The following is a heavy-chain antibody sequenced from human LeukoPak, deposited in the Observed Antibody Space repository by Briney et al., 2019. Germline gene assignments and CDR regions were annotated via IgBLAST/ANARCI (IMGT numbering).Heavy chain of an antibody. V-gene: IGHV4-59*08. CDR2: TSNTESI. CDR1: GTAISGYY. J-gene: IGHJ6*02. CDR3: ARTIMVRGVTPYYYYGMDV. D-gene: IGHD3-10*01. Sequence: SETLSLTCTVSGTAISGYYWSWIRQPPGKGLEWIGYTSNTESIYYNPSLKSRVTISVHTSKNQFSLKLSSVTAADTAVYYCARTIMVRGVTPYYYYGMDVWGQGTTVTVSS.